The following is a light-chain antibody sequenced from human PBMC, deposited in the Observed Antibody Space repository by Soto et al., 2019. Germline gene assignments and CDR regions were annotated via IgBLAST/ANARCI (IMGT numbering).Light chain of an antibody. J-gene: IGKJ2*01. CDR1: QSVSSSY. CDR3: QQYGRSPAMYT. V-gene: IGKV3-20*01. CDR2: GAS. Sequence: EIVLTQSPGTLSLSPGERATLSCRASQSVSSSYLAWYQQRPGQAPRLLIYGASSRATGIPERFSGSGSGTDFTLAISRLEPEDFAVYYCQQYGRSPAMYTFGPGTKLEIK.